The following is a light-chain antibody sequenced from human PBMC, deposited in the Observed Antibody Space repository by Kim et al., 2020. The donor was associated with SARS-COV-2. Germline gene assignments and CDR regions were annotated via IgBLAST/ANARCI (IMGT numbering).Light chain of an antibody. Sequence: QSLLTQPPSVSGAPGQRVTISCTGTSSNIGAGYDVHWYQHLPGTVPKLLIFRNNNRPSGVPDRFSGSKSGPSASLAITGLQAEDEGDYYCQSYDNSLSGSGVFGGGTQLTVL. V-gene: IGLV1-40*01. J-gene: IGLJ2*01. CDR1: SSNIGAGYD. CDR3: QSYDNSLSGSGV. CDR2: RNN.